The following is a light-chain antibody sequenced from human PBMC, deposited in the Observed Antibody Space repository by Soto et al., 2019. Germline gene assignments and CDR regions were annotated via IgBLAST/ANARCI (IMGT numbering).Light chain of an antibody. CDR2: EGS. CDR1: SSDVGSYNL. V-gene: IGLV2-23*03. Sequence: QSALTHPASVSGSPVQSITISCTGTSSDVGSYNLVSWYQQHPGKAPKLMIYEGSKRPSGVSNRSSGSKSGNTASLTISGLQAEDEAHYYCCSYAGTSTFFYVLGTGTKVTVL. CDR3: CSYAGTSTFFYV. J-gene: IGLJ1*01.